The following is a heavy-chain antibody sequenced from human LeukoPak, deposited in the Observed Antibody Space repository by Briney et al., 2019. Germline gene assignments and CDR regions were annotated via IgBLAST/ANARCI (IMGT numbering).Heavy chain of an antibody. J-gene: IGHJ4*01. CDR2: ISYDGSNK. CDR1: GFTFSSYA. CDR3: ARVCGDCAQRSLDY. V-gene: IGHV3-30*04. D-gene: IGHD2-21*02. Sequence: PGGSLRLSCAASGFTFSSYAMHWVRQAPGKGLEWVAVISYDGSNKYYADSVKGRFTISRDNSKNTLYLQMNSLRAEDTAVYYCARVCGDCAQRSLDYWGQEPWSPSPQ.